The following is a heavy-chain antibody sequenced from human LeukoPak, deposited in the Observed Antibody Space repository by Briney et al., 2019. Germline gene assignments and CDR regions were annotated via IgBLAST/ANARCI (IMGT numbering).Heavy chain of an antibody. CDR3: ARHRRGTMTRRTPNFDY. V-gene: IGHV4-39*01. D-gene: IGHD3-22*01. CDR2: IYYSGST. Sequence: SETLSLTCTVSGGSISSSSYYWGWIRQPPGKGLEWIGSIYYSGSTYYNPSLKSRVTISVDTSKNQFSLKLSSVTAADTAVYYCARHRRGTMTRRTPNFDYWGQGTLVTVSS. CDR1: GGSISSSSYY. J-gene: IGHJ4*02.